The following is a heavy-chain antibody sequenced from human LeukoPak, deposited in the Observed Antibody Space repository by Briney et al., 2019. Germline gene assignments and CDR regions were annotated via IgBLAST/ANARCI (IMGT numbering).Heavy chain of an antibody. Sequence: GGSLRLSCAASGFTFSSYAMNWVRQAPGKGLEWVSAISGSGGSTYYADSVKGRFTISRDNSKNTLYLQMNSLRAEDTAVYYCAKDLPRPQWLGYFDYWGQGTLVTVSS. CDR2: ISGSGGST. CDR1: GFTFSSYA. D-gene: IGHD6-19*01. V-gene: IGHV3-23*01. CDR3: AKDLPRPQWLGYFDY. J-gene: IGHJ4*02.